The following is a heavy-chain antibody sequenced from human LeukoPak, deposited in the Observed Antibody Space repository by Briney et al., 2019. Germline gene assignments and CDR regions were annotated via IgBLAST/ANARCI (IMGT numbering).Heavy chain of an antibody. J-gene: IGHJ6*02. CDR2: ISGSGGST. Sequence: GGSLRLSCAASGFTFSSYWMNWARQAPGKGLEWVSAISGSGGSTYYADSVKGRFTISRDNSKNTLYLQMNSLRAEDTAVYYCAKDLEPSIFGVVIIPTYYYYGMDVWGQGTTVTVSS. CDR1: GFTFSSYW. V-gene: IGHV3-23*01. CDR3: AKDLEPSIFGVVIIPTYYYYGMDV. D-gene: IGHD3-3*01.